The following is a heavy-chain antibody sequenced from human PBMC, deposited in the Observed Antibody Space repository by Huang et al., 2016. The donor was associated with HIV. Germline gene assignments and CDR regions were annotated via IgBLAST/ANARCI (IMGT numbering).Heavy chain of an antibody. V-gene: IGHV2-5*05. D-gene: IGHD3-22*01. CDR1: GFSLNTGEVG. CDR2: IYWDDDK. CDR3: AHGAYDTSDYFCRVRLDY. J-gene: IGHJ4*02. Sequence: QITLKESGPTLVKPTQTLTLTCSFSGFSLNTGEVGVVWIRQPPGKALEWLALIYWDDDKRCDPSLKTRLIITKDTSKNQMFVTMARMDPVDTATDLCAHGAYDTSDYFCRVRLDYWGQGTLVTVSS.